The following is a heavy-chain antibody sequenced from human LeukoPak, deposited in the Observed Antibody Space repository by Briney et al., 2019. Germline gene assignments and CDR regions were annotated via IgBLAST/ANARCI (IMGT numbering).Heavy chain of an antibody. CDR1: GGSFSGYY. D-gene: IGHD3-3*01. V-gene: IGHV4-34*01. CDR3: ARGHHDFWSGYPPLDY. CDR2: VNHSGST. Sequence: SETLSLTCAVYGGSFSGYYWSWIRQPPGKGLEWIGEVNHSGSTNYSPSLKSRVTISVDTSKNQFSLKLSSVTAADTAVYYCARGHHDFWSGYPPLDYWGQGTLVTVSS. J-gene: IGHJ4*02.